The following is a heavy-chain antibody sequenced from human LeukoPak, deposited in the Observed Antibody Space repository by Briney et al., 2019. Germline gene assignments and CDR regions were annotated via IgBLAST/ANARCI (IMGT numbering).Heavy chain of an antibody. CDR1: GYSVSRGYF. Sequence: SQTLSLTCTVSGYSVSRGYFWGWMRQPPGKRLEWIGNMYHTGTTYYNPSLKSRVTTTIDTSKNQFSLKLSSVTAADTAVYYCASGDFLSADLIQHWGKGTLVTVSS. V-gene: IGHV4-38-2*02. D-gene: IGHD3-3*01. CDR3: ASGDFLSADLIQH. CDR2: MYHTGTT. J-gene: IGHJ1*01.